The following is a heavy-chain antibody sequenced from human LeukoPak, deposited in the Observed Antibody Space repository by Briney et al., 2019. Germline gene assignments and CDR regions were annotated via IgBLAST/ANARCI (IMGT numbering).Heavy chain of an antibody. CDR1: GGTFSSYA. D-gene: IGHD1-26*01. V-gene: IGHV1-69*06. Sequence: ASVKVSCKASGGTFSSYAISWVRQAPGQGLEWMGGIIPIFGTANYAQKFQGRVTMTEDTSTDTAYMELSSLRSEDTAVYYCATERGSFIDYWGQGTLVTVSS. CDR2: IIPIFGTA. J-gene: IGHJ4*02. CDR3: ATERGSFIDY.